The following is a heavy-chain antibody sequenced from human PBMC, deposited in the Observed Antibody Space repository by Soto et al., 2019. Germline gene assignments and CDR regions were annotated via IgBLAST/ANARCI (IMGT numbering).Heavy chain of an antibody. CDR1: GYTFTGYY. D-gene: IGHD6-13*01. CDR3: ARSGIAAAGTGRGWFDP. Sequence: ASVKVSCKASGYTFTGYYMHWVRQAPGQGLEWMGWINPSSGGTNYAQKFQGRVTMTRDTSISTAYMELSRLRSDDTAVYYCARSGIAAAGTGRGWFDPWGQGTLVTVSS. J-gene: IGHJ5*02. V-gene: IGHV1-2*02. CDR2: INPSSGGT.